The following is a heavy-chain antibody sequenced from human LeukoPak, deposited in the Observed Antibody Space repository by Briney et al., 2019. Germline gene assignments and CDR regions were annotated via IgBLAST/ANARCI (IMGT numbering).Heavy chain of an antibody. V-gene: IGHV3-7*03. Sequence: GGSLRLSCASSGFSFSDYWMTEVRRARGKGQEWVASIKEDGSKKYYMDSVKGRFTISRDNAQKSLYLEMNSLRVEDTAVYYCARAVTSTEGYWGQGTLVTVSS. J-gene: IGHJ4*02. CDR1: GFSFSDYW. CDR3: ARAVTSTEGY. CDR2: IKEDGSKK.